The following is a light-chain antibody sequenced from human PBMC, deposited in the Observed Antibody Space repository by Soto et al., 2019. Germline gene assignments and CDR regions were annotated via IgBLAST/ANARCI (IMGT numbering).Light chain of an antibody. V-gene: IGKV3D-15*01. Sequence: EIVLTQSPGTLSVSPGERATLPCRASQSVSSKLAWYQQKPGQAPRLLIYGASTRATGIPARFSGSGSGTEFTLTISRLQSEDFAVYYCQKYNNWPPITFGQGTRVDIK. CDR1: QSVSSK. J-gene: IGKJ5*01. CDR3: QKYNNWPPIT. CDR2: GAS.